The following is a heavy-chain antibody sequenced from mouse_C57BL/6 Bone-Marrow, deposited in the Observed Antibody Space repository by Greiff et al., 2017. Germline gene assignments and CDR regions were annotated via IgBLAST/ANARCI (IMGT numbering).Heavy chain of an antibody. J-gene: IGHJ1*03. CDR3: ARHSVYYDV. V-gene: IGHV5-6*01. CDR2: ISSGGSYT. Sequence: EVMLVESGGDLVKPGGSLKLSCAASGFTFSSYGMSWVRQTPDKRLEWVATISSGGSYTYYPDSVKGRFTISRDNAKNTLYLQMSSLKSEDTAMYYCARHSVYYDVWGTGTTVTVSS. CDR1: GFTFSSYG.